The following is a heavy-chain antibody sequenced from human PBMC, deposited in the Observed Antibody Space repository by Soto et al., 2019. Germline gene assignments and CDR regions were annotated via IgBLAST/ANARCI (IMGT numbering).Heavy chain of an antibody. J-gene: IGHJ5*02. CDR3: AGMPYTSGLRLDP. V-gene: IGHV4-30-4*01. CDR1: GGSIIRADSY. CDR2: IAYSGDT. Sequence: PQTLSLISAVSGGSIIRADSYSFCIRKHPGKGLEWIGYIAYSGDTSYNPSLASRVSISLDRSNNQCSLKLKSVTAADTAVYFCAGMPYTSGLRLDPWGPGTLVTVSS. D-gene: IGHD6-19*01.